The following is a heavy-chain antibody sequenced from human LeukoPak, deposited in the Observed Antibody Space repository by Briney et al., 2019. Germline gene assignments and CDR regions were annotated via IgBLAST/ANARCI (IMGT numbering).Heavy chain of an antibody. J-gene: IGHJ5*02. CDR1: GFTFSSYR. CDR2: ISSSSSYI. D-gene: IGHD4-11*01. Sequence: GGALRLSCAASGFTFSSYRMNWVRQAPGKGLEWVSSISSSSSYIYYADSVKGRFTISRDNDKNSLYLQMNSLRAEDTAVYYCARDTVTTGFDPWGQGTLVTVSS. CDR3: ARDTVTTGFDP. V-gene: IGHV3-21*01.